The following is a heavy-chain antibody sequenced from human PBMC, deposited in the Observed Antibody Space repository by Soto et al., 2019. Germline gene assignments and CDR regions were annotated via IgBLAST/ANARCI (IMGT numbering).Heavy chain of an antibody. D-gene: IGHD6-13*01. V-gene: IGHV3-23*01. J-gene: IGHJ4*02. Sequence: GGSLRLSCAASGFTFSSYAMSWVRQAPGKGLEWVSAISGGGNDRFYADSVRGRFTISRGNSRNTLYLHMNSLRAEDTAVHYCARSLFIASTDTEPFDSWGQGTLVTVSS. CDR2: ISGGGNDR. CDR3: ARSLFIASTDTEPFDS. CDR1: GFTFSSYA.